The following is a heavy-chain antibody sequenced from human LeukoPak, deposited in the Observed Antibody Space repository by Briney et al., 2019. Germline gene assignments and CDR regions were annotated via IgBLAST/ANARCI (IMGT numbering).Heavy chain of an antibody. J-gene: IGHJ4*02. V-gene: IGHV3-23*01. Sequence: GGSLRLSCAASGFTFISYAMNWVRQAPGKGLEWVSSISGSGGRTYYADSVKGRFTISRDNSKNILYLQMNNLRAEDTAVYYCARGPSGYHNTGGQGTLVTVSS. CDR1: GFTFISYA. CDR2: ISGSGGRT. CDR3: ARGPSGYHNT. D-gene: IGHD5-12*01.